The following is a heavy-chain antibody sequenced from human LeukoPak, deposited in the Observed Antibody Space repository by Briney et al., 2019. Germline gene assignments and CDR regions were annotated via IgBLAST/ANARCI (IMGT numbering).Heavy chain of an antibody. D-gene: IGHD2-2*01. V-gene: IGHV1-46*01. Sequence: ASVKVSCKASGYTFTSYYMHWVRQAPGQGLEWMGIINPSGGSTSYAQKFQGRVTMTRDTSTSTVYMELSSLRSEDTAVYYCARGRWDCSSTSCYEDYWGQGTLVTVSS. CDR3: ARGRWDCSSTSCYEDY. CDR2: INPSGGST. J-gene: IGHJ4*02. CDR1: GYTFTSYY.